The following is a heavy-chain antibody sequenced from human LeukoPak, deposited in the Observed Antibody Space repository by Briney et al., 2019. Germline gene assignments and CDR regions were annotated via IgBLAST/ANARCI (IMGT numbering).Heavy chain of an antibody. V-gene: IGHV1-69*06. J-gene: IGHJ6*03. CDR1: GGTFSSYA. CDR3: ARGVYSSGWFLYYYYYMDV. CDR2: IIPIFGTA. Sequence: ASVKVSCKASGGTFSSYAISWVRQAPGQGLEWMGGIIPIFGTANYAQKFQGRVTITADKSTSTAYMELRSLRSDDTAVYYCARGVYSSGWFLYYYYYMDVWGKGTTVTISS. D-gene: IGHD6-19*01.